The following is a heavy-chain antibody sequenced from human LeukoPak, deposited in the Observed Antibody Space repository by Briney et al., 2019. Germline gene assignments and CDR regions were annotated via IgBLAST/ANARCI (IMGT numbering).Heavy chain of an antibody. J-gene: IGHJ6*03. CDR2: INPNSGGT. D-gene: IGHD2-2*01. Sequence: ASVKVSCKASGYTFTGYYMHWVRQAPGRGLEWMGRINPNSGGTNYAQKFQGRVTMTRDTSISTAYMELSRLRSDDTAVYYCAKTAAPTRYYYYYMDVWGKGTTVTVSS. CDR1: GYTFTGYY. V-gene: IGHV1-2*06. CDR3: AKTAAPTRYYYYYMDV.